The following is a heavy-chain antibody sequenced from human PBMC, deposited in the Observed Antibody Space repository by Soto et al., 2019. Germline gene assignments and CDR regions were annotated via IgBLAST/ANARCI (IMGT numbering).Heavy chain of an antibody. V-gene: IGHV3-30-3*01. Sequence: QVQLVESGGGVVQPGRSLRLSCAASGFTFSSYAMHWVRQAPGKGLEWVAVISYDGSNKYYADSVKGRLTISRDNSKNTLYLQMNSLRAEDTAVYYCARDRLRYNSNDFPYYYYGMDVWGQGTTVTVSS. D-gene: IGHD1-1*01. J-gene: IGHJ6*02. CDR3: ARDRLRYNSNDFPYYYYGMDV. CDR1: GFTFSSYA. CDR2: ISYDGSNK.